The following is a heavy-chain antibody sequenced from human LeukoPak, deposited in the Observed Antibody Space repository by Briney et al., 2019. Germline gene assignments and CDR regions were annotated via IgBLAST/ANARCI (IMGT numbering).Heavy chain of an antibody. Sequence: SETLSLTCTVSGGSISSYYWSWIRQPPGKGLEWIGYIYYSGSTNYNPSLKSRVTISVDTSKNQFSLKLSSVTAADTAVYYCARSNVLLWFGELFGDMYYFDYWGQGTLVTVSS. D-gene: IGHD3-10*01. J-gene: IGHJ4*02. V-gene: IGHV4-59*01. CDR2: IYYSGST. CDR3: ARSNVLLWFGELFGDMYYFDY. CDR1: GGSISSYY.